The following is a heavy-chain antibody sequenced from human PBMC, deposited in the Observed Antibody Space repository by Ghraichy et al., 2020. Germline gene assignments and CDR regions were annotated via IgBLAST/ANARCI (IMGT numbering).Heavy chain of an antibody. CDR1: GFTFSSYA. CDR3: AKTIAVAGIPYFQH. D-gene: IGHD6-19*01. CDR2: ISGSGGST. Sequence: GESLNISCAASGFTFSSYAMSWVRQAPGKGLEWVSAISGSGGSTYYADSVKGRFTISRDNSKNPLYLQMNSLRAEDTAVYYCAKTIAVAGIPYFQHWGQGTLVTVSS. V-gene: IGHV3-23*01. J-gene: IGHJ1*01.